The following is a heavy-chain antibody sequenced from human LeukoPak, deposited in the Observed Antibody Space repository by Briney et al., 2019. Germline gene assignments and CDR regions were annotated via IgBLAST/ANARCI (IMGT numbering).Heavy chain of an antibody. V-gene: IGHV3-23*01. CDR3: AKDISEMGTKKAPYFDY. D-gene: IGHD7-27*01. Sequence: GGSLRLSCAASGFTFSSYAMSWVRQAPGKGLEWVSAISGSGGSTYYADSVKGRFTISRDNSKNTLYLQMNSLRAEDTALYYCAKDISEMGTKKAPYFDYWGQGTLVTVSS. CDR2: ISGSGGST. CDR1: GFTFSSYA. J-gene: IGHJ4*02.